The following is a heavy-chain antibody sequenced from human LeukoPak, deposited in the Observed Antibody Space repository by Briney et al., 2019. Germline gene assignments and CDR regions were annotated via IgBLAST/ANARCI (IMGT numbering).Heavy chain of an antibody. Sequence: VASVKVSCKASGYTFTSYYMHWVRQAPGQGLEWMGIINPSGGSTSYAQKFQGRVTMTRDTSTSTVYMELSSLRSEDTAVYYCARDPGGDIAVAGFFDYWGQGTLVTVSS. CDR1: GYTFTSYY. J-gene: IGHJ4*02. D-gene: IGHD6-19*01. CDR3: ARDPGGDIAVAGFFDY. V-gene: IGHV1-46*01. CDR2: INPSGGST.